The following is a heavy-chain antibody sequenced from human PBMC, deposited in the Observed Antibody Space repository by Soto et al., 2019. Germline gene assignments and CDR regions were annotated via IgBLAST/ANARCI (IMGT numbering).Heavy chain of an antibody. CDR1: GFTFTSSA. CDR3: ARGTYYPGDNGYYYFDS. Sequence: GASVKVSCKASGFTFTSSAVQWVRKARGQRLEWIGWIVVGSGNTNYAQKFQERVTITRDMSTSTAYMELSSLRSEDTAVYYCARGTYYPGDNGYYYFDSWGKGTLVTVSS. V-gene: IGHV1-58*01. D-gene: IGHD3-3*01. CDR2: IVVGSGNT. J-gene: IGHJ4*02.